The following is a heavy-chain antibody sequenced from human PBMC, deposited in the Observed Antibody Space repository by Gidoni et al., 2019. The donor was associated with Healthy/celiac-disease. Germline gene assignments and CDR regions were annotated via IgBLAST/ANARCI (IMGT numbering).Heavy chain of an antibody. J-gene: IGHJ4*02. CDR2: ISWDGGST. CDR3: AKDITFGGYSYGYFDY. Sequence: EVQLVESGGVVVQPGGSLRLSCAASGFTLDDYTMHWVRQAPGKGLEWVSLISWDGGSTYYADSVKGRFTISRDNSKNSLYLQMNSLRTEDTALYYCAKDITFGGYSYGYFDYWGQGTLVTVSS. CDR1: GFTLDDYT. D-gene: IGHD5-18*01. V-gene: IGHV3-43*01.